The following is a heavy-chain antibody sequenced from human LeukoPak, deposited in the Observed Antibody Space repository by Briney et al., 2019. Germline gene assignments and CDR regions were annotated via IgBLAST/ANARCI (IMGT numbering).Heavy chain of an antibody. CDR2: IVSSGDTT. J-gene: IGHJ6*03. Sequence: PGGSLRLSCAASGFTFSSYAMSWVRQAPGKGLEWVSAIVSSGDTTYYADSVKGRFTISRDNSKNTLYLQMNSLRAEDTAVYYCAKGGGYEAQYYYYYLDVWGKGTTVTISS. CDR1: GFTFSSYA. V-gene: IGHV3-23*01. CDR3: AKGGGYEAQYYYYYLDV. D-gene: IGHD5-12*01.